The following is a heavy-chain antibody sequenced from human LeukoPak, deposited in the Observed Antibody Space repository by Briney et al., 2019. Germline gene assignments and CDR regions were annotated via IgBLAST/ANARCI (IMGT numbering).Heavy chain of an antibody. CDR1: GFTFSSHA. Sequence: PGGSLRLSCAASGFTFSSHALSWVRQAPGKGLAWVSSISDSGDSTYYADSAKGRFTISRDNSKNTLYLQMNSLRGEDTAVYYCVSPGYDYWGQGTLVTVSS. CDR2: ISDSGDST. D-gene: IGHD6-13*01. CDR3: VSPGYDY. J-gene: IGHJ4*02. V-gene: IGHV3-23*01.